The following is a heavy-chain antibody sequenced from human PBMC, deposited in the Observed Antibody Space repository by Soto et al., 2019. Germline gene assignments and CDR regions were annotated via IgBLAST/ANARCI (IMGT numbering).Heavy chain of an antibody. V-gene: IGHV3-48*02. J-gene: IGHJ4*02. D-gene: IGHD3-10*01. CDR2: ISSSSSTI. CDR3: AREGYYGSGSSSYYFGY. Sequence: EVQLVESGGGLVQPGGSLRLSCAASGFTFSSYSMNWVRQAPGKGLEWVSYISSSSSTIYYADSVKGRFTISRDNAKNSLYLQMNSLRDEDTAVYYCAREGYYGSGSSSYYFGYWGQLTLVTVSS. CDR1: GFTFSSYS.